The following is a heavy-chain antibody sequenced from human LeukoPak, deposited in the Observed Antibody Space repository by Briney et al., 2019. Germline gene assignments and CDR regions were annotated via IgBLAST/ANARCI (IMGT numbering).Heavy chain of an antibody. J-gene: IGHJ4*02. D-gene: IGHD3-22*01. CDR3: AKVTGPRRYYDSSSYRPYYFDY. Sequence: GGSLRLSCAASGLTFSSYSMNWVRQAPGKGLEWVSSTSSSSSYIYYADSVKGRFTISRDNAKNSLYLQMNSLRAEDTAVYYCAKVTGPRRYYDSSSYRPYYFDYWGQGTLVTVSS. V-gene: IGHV3-21*04. CDR2: TSSSSSYI. CDR1: GLTFSSYS.